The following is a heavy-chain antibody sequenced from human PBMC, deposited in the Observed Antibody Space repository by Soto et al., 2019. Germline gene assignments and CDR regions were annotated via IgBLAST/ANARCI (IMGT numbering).Heavy chain of an antibody. CDR1: GFTFSNYG. Sequence: GGSLRLSXAASGFTFSNYGMHWVRQAPGKGLEWVAVISYDGGNRYYADSVKGRFTIFRDNSKNTLYLQMNSLRTEDTAVYYCTKGTARLVGNFDYWGQGALVTVSS. CDR3: TKGTARLVGNFDY. V-gene: IGHV3-30*18. CDR2: ISYDGGNR. D-gene: IGHD6-6*01. J-gene: IGHJ4*02.